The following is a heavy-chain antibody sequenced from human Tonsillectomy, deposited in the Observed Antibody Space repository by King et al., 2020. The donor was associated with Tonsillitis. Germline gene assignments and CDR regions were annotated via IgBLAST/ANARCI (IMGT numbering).Heavy chain of an antibody. CDR1: GFTFSNFA. CDR2: ISYDGSNK. D-gene: IGHD3-10*01. V-gene: IGHV3-30-3*01. CDR3: ARDSGESLIGDNWFDP. Sequence: VQLVESGGGVVQPGRSLRLSCAASGFTFSNFAMHWVRQAPGKGLEWVAVISYDGSNKYYADSVKGRFTISRDNSKNTLYLEMNSPRAEDTAVYYCARDSGESLIGDNWFDPWGQGTLVTVSS. J-gene: IGHJ5*02.